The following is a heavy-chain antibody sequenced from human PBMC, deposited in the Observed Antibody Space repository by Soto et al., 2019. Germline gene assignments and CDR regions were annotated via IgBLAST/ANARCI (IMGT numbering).Heavy chain of an antibody. V-gene: IGHV4-39*01. CDR3: ARLIPEQFSLYGYYYYVMAV. CDR2: IYYSGST. J-gene: IGHJ6*02. D-gene: IGHD2-2*02. Sequence: SETLSLTCTVSGGSISSSSYYWGWIRQPPGKGLEWIGSIYYSGSTYYNPSLKSRVTISVDTSKNQFSLKLSSVTAADTAVYYCARLIPEQFSLYGYYYYVMAVWAQGTTVTVSS. CDR1: GGSISSSSYY.